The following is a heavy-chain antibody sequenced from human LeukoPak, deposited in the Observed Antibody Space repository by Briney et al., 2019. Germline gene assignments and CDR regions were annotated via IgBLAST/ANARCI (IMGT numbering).Heavy chain of an antibody. D-gene: IGHD3-10*01. V-gene: IGHV3-30-3*01. CDR3: AREWFGFDY. J-gene: IGHJ4*02. CDR2: ISYDGSNK. Sequence: GRPLRLSCAASGFTFSSYAMHWVRQAPGKGLEWVAVISYDGSNKYYADSVKGRFTISRDNSKNTLYLQMNSLRAEDTAVYYCAREWFGFDYWGQGTLVTVSS. CDR1: GFTFSSYA.